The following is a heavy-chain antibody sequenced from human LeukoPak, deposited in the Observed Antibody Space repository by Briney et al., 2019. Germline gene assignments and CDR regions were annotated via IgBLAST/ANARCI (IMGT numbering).Heavy chain of an antibody. CDR3: ARAHIVVVPAAIADY. J-gene: IGHJ4*02. CDR1: GYTFTGYY. V-gene: IGHV1-2*02. D-gene: IGHD2-2*01. CDR2: INPNSGGT. Sequence: ASVKVSCKASGYTFTGYYMHWVRQAPGQGLEWMGWINPNSGGTNYAQKFQGRVTMTGDTSISTAYMELSRLRSDDTAVYYCARAHIVVVPAAIADYWGQGTLVTVSS.